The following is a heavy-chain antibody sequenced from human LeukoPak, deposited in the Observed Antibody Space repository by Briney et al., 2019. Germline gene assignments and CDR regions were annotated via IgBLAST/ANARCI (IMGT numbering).Heavy chain of an antibody. D-gene: IGHD5-18*01. V-gene: IGHV3-30*04. Sequence: PGGSLRLSCAASGFTFSSYAMHWVRQAPGKGLEWVAVISYDGSNKNYADSVKGRFTISRDNPMNTLYLQMNSLRAEDTAIYYCASGGYTYGYWGQGTLVTVSS. J-gene: IGHJ4*02. CDR3: ASGGYTYGY. CDR2: ISYDGSNK. CDR1: GFTFSSYA.